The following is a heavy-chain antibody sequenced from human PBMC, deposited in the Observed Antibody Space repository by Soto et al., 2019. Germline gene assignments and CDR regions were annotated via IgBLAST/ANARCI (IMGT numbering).Heavy chain of an antibody. CDR3: AKDLFTMVRLFDS. J-gene: IGHJ4*02. V-gene: IGHV3-23*01. Sequence: GGSLTLSCAASGFTFRNYAMNWVRQAPGKGLEWVSSISGGGDSRKYVDSVKGRFTISRDNSKNTLYLQMNSLRAEDTAVYYCAKDLFTMVRLFDSWGQGTLVTVSS. CDR1: GFTFRNYA. D-gene: IGHD3-10*01. CDR2: ISGGGDSR.